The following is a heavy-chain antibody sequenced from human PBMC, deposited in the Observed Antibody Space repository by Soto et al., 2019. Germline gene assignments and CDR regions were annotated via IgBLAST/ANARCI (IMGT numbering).Heavy chain of an antibody. Sequence: GESLKISCKGSGYSFNQYWIAWVRQLPGKGLEWMGIIYPGDSDTRYSPPFQGQVTISADKSITTAYLQWSSLKASDTAMYYCARRAYCGSSTCHGGRGANWFDPWGQGTLVTVSS. CDR2: IYPGDSDT. CDR1: GYSFNQYW. CDR3: ARRAYCGSSTCHGGRGANWFDP. V-gene: IGHV5-51*01. J-gene: IGHJ5*02. D-gene: IGHD2-2*01.